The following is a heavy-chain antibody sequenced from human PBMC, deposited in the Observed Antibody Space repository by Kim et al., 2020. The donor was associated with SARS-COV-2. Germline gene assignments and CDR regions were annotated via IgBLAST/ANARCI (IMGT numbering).Heavy chain of an antibody. J-gene: IGHJ1*01. Sequence: SVKVSCKASGGIFSNDPMNWMRQAPGQGLEWMGGIIPSFGTPNYAQKLQGRLTLIADASSSTAFMVLSSLRSEDTAVYYCASPDGKYRPFVSCGQG. V-gene: IGHV1-69*13. CDR2: IIPSFGTP. D-gene: IGHD1-26*01. CDR1: GGIFSNDP. CDR3: ASPDGKYRPFVS.